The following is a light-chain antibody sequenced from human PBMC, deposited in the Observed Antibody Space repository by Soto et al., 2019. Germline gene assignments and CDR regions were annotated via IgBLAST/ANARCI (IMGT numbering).Light chain of an antibody. Sequence: QSVLTQPPSASGTPGQRVTISCSGSSSNIGSNTVNWYQQLPGTAPQLLIYSNNQRPSGVPDRFSGSKSGTSASLAISGLQSEDEADYYCAAWDDSLNCVVFGGGTKLTVL. CDR3: AAWDDSLNCVV. J-gene: IGLJ2*01. CDR1: SSNIGSNT. V-gene: IGLV1-44*01. CDR2: SNN.